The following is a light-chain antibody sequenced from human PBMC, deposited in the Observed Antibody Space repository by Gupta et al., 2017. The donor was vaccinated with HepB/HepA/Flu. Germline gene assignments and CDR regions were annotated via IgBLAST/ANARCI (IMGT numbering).Light chain of an antibody. CDR2: TAS. Sequence: DIEMTQSPSSLPASVGDTVTITCRASQSITRYLNWYQHKPGKAPKLLIYTASSLQSGVPSRFSGSGSGTHFTLTISSLQPEDFATYYCQQSYSPLFTFGPGTKVDFK. CDR1: QSITRY. V-gene: IGKV1-39*01. CDR3: QQSYSPLFT. J-gene: IGKJ3*01.